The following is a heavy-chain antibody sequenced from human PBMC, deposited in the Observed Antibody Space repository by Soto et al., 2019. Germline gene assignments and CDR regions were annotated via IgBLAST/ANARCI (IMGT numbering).Heavy chain of an antibody. CDR3: ARQAGFYYYYGMDV. CDR2: IYYSGST. J-gene: IGHJ6*02. Sequence: QLQLQESGPGLVKPSETLSLTCTVSGGSISSSSYYWGWIRQPPGKGLEWIGSIYYSGSTYYNPSLMSRGTLXAXTXXNPCSLQLSAVTAADTAVYYCARQAGFYYYYGMDVWGQGTTVTVSS. V-gene: IGHV4-39*02. CDR1: GGSISSSSYY. D-gene: IGHD6-19*01.